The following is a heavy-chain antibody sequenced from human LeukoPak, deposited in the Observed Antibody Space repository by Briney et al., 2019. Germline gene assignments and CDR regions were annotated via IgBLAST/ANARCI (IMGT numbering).Heavy chain of an antibody. CDR2: VSYTRGT. Sequence: SETLSLTCTVSGGSISSSNYNWGWIRQPPGKGLEWLGCVSYTRGTYYTPSLKSRVAISVDTSRNQFSLKLTSVTAADTAVYFCVRLRYFDNTFDYWGQGTLVTVSS. CDR3: VRLRYFDNTFDY. J-gene: IGHJ4*02. V-gene: IGHV4-39*01. CDR1: GGSISSSNYN. D-gene: IGHD3-9*01.